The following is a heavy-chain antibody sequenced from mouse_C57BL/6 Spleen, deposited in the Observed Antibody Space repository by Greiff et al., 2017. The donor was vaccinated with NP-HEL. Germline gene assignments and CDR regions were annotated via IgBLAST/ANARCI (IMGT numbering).Heavy chain of an antibody. CDR2: IYPGDGDT. J-gene: IGHJ4*01. CDR3: ARWDFYYGSSYYYAMDY. V-gene: IGHV1-80*01. CDR1: GYAFSSYW. Sequence: VQLQQSGAELVKPGASVKISCKASGYAFSSYWMNWVKQRPGKGLEWIGQIYPGDGDTNYNGKFKGKATLTADKSSSTAYMQLSSLTSEDSAVYFCARWDFYYGSSYYYAMDYWGQGTSVTVSS. D-gene: IGHD1-1*01.